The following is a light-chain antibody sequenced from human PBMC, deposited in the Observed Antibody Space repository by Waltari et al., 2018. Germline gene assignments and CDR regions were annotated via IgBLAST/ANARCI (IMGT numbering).Light chain of an antibody. CDR1: QNIHDN. V-gene: IGKV3-15*01. CDR2: GAS. Sequence: EVLLTQSLATLSVSPGDRVPLSCRASQNIHDNLAWYQQKPGQAPRLLIYGASTRATDIPARFRGSGSGTEFTLTINSLQSEDLGIYYCQQYNKWPPLTFGGGTKVEIK. J-gene: IGKJ4*01. CDR3: QQYNKWPPLT.